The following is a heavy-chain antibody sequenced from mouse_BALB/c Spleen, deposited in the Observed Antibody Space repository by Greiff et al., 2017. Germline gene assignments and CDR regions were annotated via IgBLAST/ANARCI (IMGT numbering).Heavy chain of an antibody. CDR1: GYTFTSYY. V-gene: IGHV1S81*02. CDR2: INPSNGGT. CDR3: TRCSWTYYFDY. Sequence: QVQLQQSGAELVKPGASVKLSCKASGYTFTSYYMYWVKQRPGQGLEWIGEINPSNGGTNFNEKFKSKATLTVDKSSSTAYMQLSSLTSEDSAVYYCTRCSWTYYFDYWGQGTTLTVSS. J-gene: IGHJ2*01.